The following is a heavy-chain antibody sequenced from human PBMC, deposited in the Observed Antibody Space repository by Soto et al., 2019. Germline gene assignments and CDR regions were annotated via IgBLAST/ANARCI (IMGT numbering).Heavy chain of an antibody. V-gene: IGHV3-23*01. CDR1: GFTFSSYA. D-gene: IGHD2-15*01. J-gene: IGHJ3*02. CDR3: AKDGWGGDIGLDAFDI. Sequence: GGSLRLSCAASGFTFSSYAMSWVRQAPGKGLEWVSAISGSGGSTYYADSVKGRFTISRDNSKNTLYLQMNSLRAEETAVYYCAKDGWGGDIGLDAFDIWGQGTMVTVSS. CDR2: ISGSGGST.